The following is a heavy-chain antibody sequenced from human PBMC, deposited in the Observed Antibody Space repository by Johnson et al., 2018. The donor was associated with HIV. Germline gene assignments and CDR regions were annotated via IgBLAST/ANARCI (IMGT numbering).Heavy chain of an antibody. Sequence: VQLVESGGGLVQPGRSLRLSCAASGFTFDDFAMHWVRQAPGKGLEWVSGISWDSGSIVYADSVKGRFTISRDNAKNSLYLQITSLRAEDTALYYCAKPYYYDSSDAFDIWGQGTMVTVSS. V-gene: IGHV3-9*01. CDR1: GFTFDDFA. J-gene: IGHJ3*02. D-gene: IGHD3-22*01. CDR3: AKPYYYDSSDAFDI. CDR2: ISWDSGSI.